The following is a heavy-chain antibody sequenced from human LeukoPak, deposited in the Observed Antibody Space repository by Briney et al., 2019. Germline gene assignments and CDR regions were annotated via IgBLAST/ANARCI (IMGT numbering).Heavy chain of an antibody. J-gene: IGHJ6*03. V-gene: IGHV4-4*07. CDR1: GGSIRSYY. CDR2: IYTSGST. D-gene: IGHD2-2*01. CDR3: ARESRRVVPAAIGGPHYYMDV. Sequence: PSETLSLTCTVSGGSIRSYYWSWIRQPAGKGLEWIGRIYTSGSTNYNPSLKSRVTMSVDTSKNQFSLKLSSVTAADTAVYYCARESRRVVPAAIGGPHYYMDVWGKGTTVTVSS.